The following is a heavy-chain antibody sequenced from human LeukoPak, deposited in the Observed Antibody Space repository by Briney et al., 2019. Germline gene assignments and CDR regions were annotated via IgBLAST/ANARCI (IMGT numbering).Heavy chain of an antibody. CDR1: GFTFSSYA. D-gene: IGHD5-24*01. CDR3: AKDTVSGDGHIDFDY. V-gene: IGHV3-23*01. J-gene: IGHJ4*02. CDR2: IGGGGGPT. Sequence: YPGGSLRLSCAASGFTFSSYALSWVRQAPGKGLEWVSVIGGGGGPTYYADSVKGRFTISRDDSKNTLYLLMNSLRAEDTAVYYCAKDTVSGDGHIDFDYWGQGTLVTVSS.